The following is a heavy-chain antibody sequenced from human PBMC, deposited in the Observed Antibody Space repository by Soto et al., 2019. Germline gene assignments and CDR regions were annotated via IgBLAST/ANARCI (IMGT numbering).Heavy chain of an antibody. CDR1: GGSISSYY. V-gene: IGHV4-59*01. J-gene: IGHJ4*02. D-gene: IGHD1-26*01. Sequence: SETLSLTCTVSGGSISSYYWSWIRQPPGKGLEWIGYIYYSGSTNYNPSLKSRVTISVDTSKNQFSLKLSFVTAADTAVYYCARAWMGDIDYWGQGTLVTVSS. CDR2: IYYSGST. CDR3: ARAWMGDIDY.